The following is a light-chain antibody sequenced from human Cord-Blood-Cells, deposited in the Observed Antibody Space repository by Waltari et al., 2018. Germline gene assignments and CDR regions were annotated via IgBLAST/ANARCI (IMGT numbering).Light chain of an antibody. V-gene: IGKV1-39*01. CDR3: QQSYSTPLPT. CDR1: HGISSY. Sequence: DIQMKQTPSSLSASLGDRITITCRASHGISSYLNCYQQKPGTAPQLLIYAASSLQSEVPSRFSGSGSGTDFTHTISSLQPEDFATYHCQQSYSTPLPTFGQGTKVELK. CDR2: AAS. J-gene: IGKJ1*01.